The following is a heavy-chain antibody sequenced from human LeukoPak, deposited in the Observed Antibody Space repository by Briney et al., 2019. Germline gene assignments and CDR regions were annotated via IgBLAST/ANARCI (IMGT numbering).Heavy chain of an antibody. CDR1: GFTFSSYA. V-gene: IGHV3-23*01. CDR2: ISGSGGST. J-gene: IGHJ4*02. D-gene: IGHD6-19*01. CDR3: AKGPLTEVAGTTWDY. Sequence: GGSLRLSCAASGFTFSSYAMSWVRQAPGKGLEWVSAISGSGGSTNYAASVKGRFTISRDNSKNTLYVQMNSLRAEDTAVYYCAKGPLTEVAGTTWDYWGQGTPVTVSS.